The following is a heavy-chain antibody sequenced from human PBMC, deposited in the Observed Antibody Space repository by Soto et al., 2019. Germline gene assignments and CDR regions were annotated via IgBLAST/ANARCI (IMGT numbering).Heavy chain of an antibody. D-gene: IGHD3-16*01. CDR3: ARDPPLPYDKSTYYFDY. J-gene: IGHJ4*02. CDR2: ISSSSSTI. V-gene: IGHV3-48*02. Sequence: PGGSLRLSCAASGFTFSSYSMNWVRQAPGKGLEWVSYISSSSSTIYYADSVKGRFTISRDNAKNSLYLQMNSLRDEDTAVYYCARDPPLPYDKSTYYFDYWGQGTLVTVSS. CDR1: GFTFSSYS.